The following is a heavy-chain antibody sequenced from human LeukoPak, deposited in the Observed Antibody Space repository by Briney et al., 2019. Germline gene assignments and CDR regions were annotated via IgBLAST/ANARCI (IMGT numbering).Heavy chain of an antibody. CDR2: ISAYNGNT. CDR3: ASPAAPFAGAGPGGSAPDS. J-gene: IGHJ5*01. CDR1: GYTFTSYG. D-gene: IGHD6-19*01. Sequence: ASVKVSCKASGYTFTSYGISWVRQAPGQGLEWMGWISAYNGNTNYAQKLQGRVTMTTDTSTSTAYMELRSLRSDDTAVYYCASPAAPFAGAGPGGSAPDSWGQGTLVTVSS. V-gene: IGHV1-18*01.